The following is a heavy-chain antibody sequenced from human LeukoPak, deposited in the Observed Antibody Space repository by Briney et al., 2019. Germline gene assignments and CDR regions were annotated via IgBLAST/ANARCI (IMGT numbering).Heavy chain of an antibody. V-gene: IGHV3-66*04. D-gene: IGHD3-22*01. CDR1: GFTVSSNY. Sequence: GGSLRLSCAASGFTVSSNYMSWVRQAPGKGLEWVSVIYSAGSTYYADSVKGRFTISRDNSKNTRYLQMNSLRAEDTAVYYCVRQTYYDSSGYYYYAFDIWGQGTMVTVSS. CDR3: VRQTYYDSSGYYYYAFDI. CDR2: IYSAGST. J-gene: IGHJ3*02.